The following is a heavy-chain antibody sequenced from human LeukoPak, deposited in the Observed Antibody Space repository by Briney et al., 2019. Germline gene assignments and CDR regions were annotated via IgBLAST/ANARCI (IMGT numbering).Heavy chain of an antibody. D-gene: IGHD2-2*01. CDR2: ISPDGRST. V-gene: IGHV3-74*01. Sequence: GGSLRLSCAASGFTFSSYWMHWARQPPGKGLEWLSRISPDGRSTNYADSVKGRFTISRDNRKNTLYLQMDSLRIGDTVVYYCARKLKYADPFYWGQGTLVTVSS. J-gene: IGHJ4*02. CDR1: GFTFSSYW. CDR3: ARKLKYADPFY.